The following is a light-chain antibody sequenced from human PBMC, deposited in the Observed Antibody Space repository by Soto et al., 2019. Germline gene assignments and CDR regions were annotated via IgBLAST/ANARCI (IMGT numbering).Light chain of an antibody. CDR2: EVT. J-gene: IGLJ1*01. CDR3: TSYKSNTALV. CDR1: SSDIGSHDY. V-gene: IGLV2-14*01. Sequence: QSVLTQPASVSGSPGQSITISCTGTSSDIGSHDYVSWYQHHPGKAPKLIIYEVTNRPSGVSDRFSGSKSGSTASLTISGLQAEDEADYHCTSYKSNTALVFGTGLKVTVL.